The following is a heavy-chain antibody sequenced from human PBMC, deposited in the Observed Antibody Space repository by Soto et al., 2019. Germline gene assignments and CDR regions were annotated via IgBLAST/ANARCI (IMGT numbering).Heavy chain of an antibody. CDR1: GGSISSGDYY. D-gene: IGHD2-21*02. Sequence: PSETLSLTCTVSGGSISSGDYYWSWIRQPPGKGLEWIGYIYYSGSTYYNPSLKSRVTISVDTSKNQFSLKLSSVTAADTAVYYCARGGAYCGGDCYNWFDPWGQGTLVTVS. CDR3: ARGGAYCGGDCYNWFDP. J-gene: IGHJ5*02. V-gene: IGHV4-30-4*01. CDR2: IYYSGST.